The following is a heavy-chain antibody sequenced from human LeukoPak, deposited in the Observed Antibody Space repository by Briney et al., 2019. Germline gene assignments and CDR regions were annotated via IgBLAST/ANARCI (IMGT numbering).Heavy chain of an antibody. D-gene: IGHD5-12*01. CDR3: AKYPGYSGYQQYHY. J-gene: IGHJ4*02. CDR1: GFTFSSYA. CDR2: ISGSGGGT. V-gene: IGHV3-23*01. Sequence: GGSLRLSCAASGFTFSSYAMSWVRQAPGKGLEWVSAISGSGGGTYYADSVKGRFTISRDNSKNTLYLQMNSLRAEDTAVYYCAKYPGYSGYQQYHYWGQGTLVTVSS.